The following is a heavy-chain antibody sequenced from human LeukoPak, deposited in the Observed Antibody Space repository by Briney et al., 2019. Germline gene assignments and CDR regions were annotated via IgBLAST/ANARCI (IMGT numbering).Heavy chain of an antibody. J-gene: IGHJ4*02. Sequence: GRSLRLSRAASGFTFSNYEFNWVRQAPGKGLEWVSYISSSGRNIYYADSVKGRFTISRDNAKNSLYLQMNSLRAEDTAVYYCARDLVQLWSKDYWGQGTLVTVSS. D-gene: IGHD5-18*01. CDR1: GFTFSNYE. CDR3: ARDLVQLWSKDY. CDR2: ISSSGRNI. V-gene: IGHV3-48*03.